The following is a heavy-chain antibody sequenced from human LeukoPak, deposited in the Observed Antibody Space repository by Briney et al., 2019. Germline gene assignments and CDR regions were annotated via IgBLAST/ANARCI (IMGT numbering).Heavy chain of an antibody. D-gene: IGHD5-12*01. CDR2: ISAYNGNT. CDR3: AREFVDGYSGYGSFDY. V-gene: IGHV1-18*04. J-gene: IGHJ4*02. CDR1: GYTFTSYG. Sequence: ASVKVSCKASGYTFTSYGISWVRQAPGQGLEWMGWISAYNGNTNYAQKPQGRVTMTTDTSTSTAYMELRSLRSDDTAVYYCAREFVDGYSGYGSFDYWGRGTLVTVSS.